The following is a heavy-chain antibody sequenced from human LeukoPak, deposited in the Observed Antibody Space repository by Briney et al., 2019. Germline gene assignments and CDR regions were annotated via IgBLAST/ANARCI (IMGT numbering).Heavy chain of an antibody. D-gene: IGHD6-13*01. V-gene: IGHV3-30*04. CDR3: ARDRGIVAAGLDY. CDR1: GFTFSSYA. CDR2: IPYDGIKK. J-gene: IGHJ4*02. Sequence: GRSLRLSCAGSGFTFSSYAMHWVRQAPGKGLEWVAVIPYDGIKKYYGDSVKGRFTISRDNSKNTLYLQMNSLRAEDTAVYYCARDRGIVAAGLDYWGPGTLVTVSS.